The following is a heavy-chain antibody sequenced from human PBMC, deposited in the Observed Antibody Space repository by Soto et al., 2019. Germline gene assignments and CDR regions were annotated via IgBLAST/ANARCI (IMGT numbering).Heavy chain of an antibody. CDR1: EFTFSVYW. V-gene: IGHV3-74*01. D-gene: IGHD1-1*01. CDR3: VRDRGQPDAFDI. J-gene: IGHJ3*02. CDR2: MNRDGTNI. Sequence: EVQLVESGGGLVQPGGSLRLSCAASEFTFSVYWVHWVRQAPGKGLVWVAHMNRDGTNINYADSVKGRFTISRDHAKNALYLQMNSLRVEDTAVYYCVRDRGQPDAFDIWGQGTVVTVSA.